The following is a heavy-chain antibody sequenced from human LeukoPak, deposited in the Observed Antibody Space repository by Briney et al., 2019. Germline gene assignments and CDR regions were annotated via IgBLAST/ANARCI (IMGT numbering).Heavy chain of an antibody. D-gene: IGHD7-27*01. CDR2: INPKSGGT. V-gene: IGHV1-2*06. CDR1: GYIFTDYY. Sequence: GASVKVSCKASGYIFTDYYIHWVRQSHAQGLEWMGRINPKSGGTDDAQDFQGRVTMTRDSSINTVHLYLSSLTSDDTAVYYCVRDLASTPHWELDYWGQGSPVTVSP. CDR3: VRDLASTPHWELDY. J-gene: IGHJ4*02.